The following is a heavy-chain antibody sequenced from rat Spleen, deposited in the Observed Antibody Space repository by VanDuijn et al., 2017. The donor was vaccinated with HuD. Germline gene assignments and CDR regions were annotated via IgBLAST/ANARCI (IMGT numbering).Heavy chain of an antibody. J-gene: IGHJ3*01. Sequence: EVQLVESGGGLVQPGRSLKLSCAASGFTFSNYDMAWVRQAPTKGLEWVASISTGGGSTYYRDSVKGRFAISRDNAKSTLYLQMESLRSEDTATYYCAKDLDYSGDNWFGYWGQGTLVTVSS. V-gene: IGHV5S23*01. CDR1: GFTFSNYD. CDR3: AKDLDYSGDNWFGY. D-gene: IGHD1-1*01. CDR2: ISTGGGST.